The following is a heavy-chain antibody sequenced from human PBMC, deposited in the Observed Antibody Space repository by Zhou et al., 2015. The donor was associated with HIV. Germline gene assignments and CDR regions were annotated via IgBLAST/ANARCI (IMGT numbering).Heavy chain of an antibody. CDR3: ARDRPTLVVPAAGLAAAGTSRNVGPFDY. CDR1: GGTFSSYA. Sequence: QVQLVQSGAEVKKPGSSVKVSCKASGGTFSSYAISWVRQAPGQGLEWMGGIIPIFGTANYAQKFQGRVTITADESTSTAYMELSSLRSEDTAVYYCARDRPTLVVPAAGLAAAGTSRNVGPFDYWGQGTLVTVSS. D-gene: IGHD6-13*01. V-gene: IGHV1-69*12. CDR2: IIPIFGTA. J-gene: IGHJ4*02.